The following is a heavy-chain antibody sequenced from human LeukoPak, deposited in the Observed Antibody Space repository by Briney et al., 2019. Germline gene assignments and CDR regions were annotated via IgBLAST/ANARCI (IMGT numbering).Heavy chain of an antibody. J-gene: IGHJ4*02. CDR2: IPNSAGST. Sequence: GGSLRLSCSASGCTFSSYSMHWVRQAPGKGLEYVSSIPNSAGSTYYADSVKGRFAISRDDSKNTLYLQMSSLRAEDTAFYYCVKRDAGGYYYYDSWGQGTLVTVSS. CDR3: VKRDAGGYYYYDS. CDR1: GCTFSSYS. V-gene: IGHV3-64D*09. D-gene: IGHD3-22*01.